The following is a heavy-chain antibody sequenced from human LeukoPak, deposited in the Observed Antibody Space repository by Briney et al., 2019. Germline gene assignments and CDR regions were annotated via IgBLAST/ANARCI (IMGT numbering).Heavy chain of an antibody. V-gene: IGHV3-11*04. CDR2: ISSSGSTI. D-gene: IGHD3-9*01. Sequence: GGSLRLSCAASGFTFSDYYMSWIRQAPGKGVEWVSYISSSGSTIHYADSVKGRFTISRDNAKNSLYLQMNSLGAEDTAVYYCARDGLYYDILTGPYYYYYMDVWGKGTTVTISS. J-gene: IGHJ6*03. CDR3: ARDGLYYDILTGPYYYYYMDV. CDR1: GFTFSDYY.